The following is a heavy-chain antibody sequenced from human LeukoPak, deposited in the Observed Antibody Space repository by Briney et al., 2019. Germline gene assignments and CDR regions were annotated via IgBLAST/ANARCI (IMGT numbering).Heavy chain of an antibody. Sequence: GVSLRLSCTASGFIFSSYDINWVRQAPGTGLEWVSYFSSSGSNIFYADSVRGRFTISRDNAKNSLYLQTNGLRAEDTAVFYCARVTLGREEYGGQGTVVTVSS. CDR1: GFIFSSYD. J-gene: IGHJ4*02. V-gene: IGHV3-48*03. CDR2: FSSSGSNI. CDR3: ARVTLGREEY.